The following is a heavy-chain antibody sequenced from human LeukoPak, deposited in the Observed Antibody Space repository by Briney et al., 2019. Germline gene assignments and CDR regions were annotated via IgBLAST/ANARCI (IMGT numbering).Heavy chain of an antibody. Sequence: GSLRLSCAASGFTVTTTYMSWVRQAPGKGLEWVSAIFGGDDTYYADSVKGRFTISRDNSKNTLYLQMISLRGEDTAIYYCARDATWARGLGGAFDIWGQGTMVTVSS. CDR3: ARDATWARGLGGAFDI. J-gene: IGHJ3*02. CDR2: IFGGDDT. D-gene: IGHD3-16*01. V-gene: IGHV3-53*01. CDR1: GFTVTTTY.